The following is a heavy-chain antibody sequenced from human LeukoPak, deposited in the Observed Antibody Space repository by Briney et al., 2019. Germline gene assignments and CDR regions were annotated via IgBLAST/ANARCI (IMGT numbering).Heavy chain of an antibody. V-gene: IGHV1-8*03. CDR3: ARDLDREPLNY. CDR1: GYTFTSYD. D-gene: IGHD1-26*01. J-gene: IGHJ4*02. CDR2: MNPNSGNT. Sequence: ASVKVSCKASGYTFTSYDINWVRQATGQGLEWMGWMNPNSGNTGYAQKFQGRVTITRNTSISTAYMELSGLRSDDTAVYYCARDLDREPLNYWGQGTLVTVSS.